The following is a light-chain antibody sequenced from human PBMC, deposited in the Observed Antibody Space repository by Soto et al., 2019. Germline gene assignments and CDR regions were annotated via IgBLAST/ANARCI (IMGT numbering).Light chain of an antibody. CDR3: SSYTSGSTLV. V-gene: IGLV2-14*01. CDR1: SSDVGGYNY. Sequence: QPASVSGSPGQSITISCTGTSSDVGGYNYVSWYQQHPGKAPKLMIYDVSNRPSGVSNRFSGSKSGNTASLTISGLQAEDEADYYCSSYTSGSTLVFGGGTKVTVL. CDR2: DVS. J-gene: IGLJ2*01.